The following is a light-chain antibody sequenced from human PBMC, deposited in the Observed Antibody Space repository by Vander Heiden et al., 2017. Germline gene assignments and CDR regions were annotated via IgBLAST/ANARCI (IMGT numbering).Light chain of an antibody. CDR3: PQFLT. CDR1: HRVSSN. J-gene: IGKJ4*01. CDR2: SVS. V-gene: IGKV3-15*01. Sequence: IVMTPSPATLSVSPGETATLSCRASHRVSSNFAWYQQKPGQAPRLLIYSVSHSVTGLQHRFRGSASEAGFTRTTLSLRSDDFVGDYGPQFLTFGGGTKLELK.